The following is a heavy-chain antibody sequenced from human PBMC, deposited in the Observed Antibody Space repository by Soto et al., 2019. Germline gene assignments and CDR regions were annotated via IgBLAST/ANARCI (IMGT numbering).Heavy chain of an antibody. CDR2: ISAYNGNT. D-gene: IGHD6-19*01. CDR1: GYTFTSYG. Sequence: ASVKISCKASGYTFTSYGISWVRQAPVQGLEWMGWISAYNGNTNYAQKLQGRVTMTTDTSTSTAYMELRSLRSDDTAVYYCARERFYSSGGKWFDPWGKGTLVTVTS. CDR3: ARERFYSSGGKWFDP. V-gene: IGHV1-18*01. J-gene: IGHJ5*02.